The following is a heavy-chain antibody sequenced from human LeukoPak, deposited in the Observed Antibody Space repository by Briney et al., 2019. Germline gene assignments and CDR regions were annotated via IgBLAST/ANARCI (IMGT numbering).Heavy chain of an antibody. V-gene: IGHV3-7*01. CDR1: GFTFSNAW. CDR3: ARDAAYGYDRFDY. CDR2: IKEDGTDK. Sequence: GGSLRLSCAASGFTFSNAWMNWVRQAPGKGLEWVANIKEDGTDKNYVESLKGRFTISRDNAKNSLYLQMNNLRAEDTAIYYCARDAAYGYDRFDYWGQGTQVTVSA. J-gene: IGHJ4*02. D-gene: IGHD5-18*01.